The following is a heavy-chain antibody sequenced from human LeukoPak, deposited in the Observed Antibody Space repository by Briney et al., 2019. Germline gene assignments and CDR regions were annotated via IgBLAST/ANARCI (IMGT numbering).Heavy chain of an antibody. Sequence: SVTLSLTCTVSGGSISTYYWSWIRQPPGKRVEWLGYLYNSGNPNYNPSLKSRVTISVDTSKNQFSLKVSSVTAADTAVYYCARTTVTSIAFDYWGQGTLVTVSS. CDR1: GGSISTYY. V-gene: IGHV4-59*01. CDR2: LYNSGNP. J-gene: IGHJ4*02. CDR3: ARTTVTSIAFDY. D-gene: IGHD4-11*01.